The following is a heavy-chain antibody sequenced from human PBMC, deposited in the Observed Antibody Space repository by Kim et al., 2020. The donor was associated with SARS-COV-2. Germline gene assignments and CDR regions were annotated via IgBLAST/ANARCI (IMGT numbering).Heavy chain of an antibody. CDR1: GGSISSSSYY. V-gene: IGHV4-39*01. J-gene: IGHJ6*03. D-gene: IGHD1-1*01. CDR2: IYYSGST. Sequence: SETLSLTCTVSGGSISSSSYYWGWIRQPPGKGLEWIGSIYYSGSTYYNPSLKSRVTISVDTSKNQFSLKLSSVTAADTAVYYCARHSPPPNWNHPFHLPFYYYYYFMDVWGKGTTVTVSS. CDR3: ARHSPPPNWNHPFHLPFYYYYYFMDV.